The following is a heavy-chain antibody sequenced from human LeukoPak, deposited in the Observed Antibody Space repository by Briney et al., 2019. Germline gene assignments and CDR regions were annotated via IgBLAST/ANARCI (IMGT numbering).Heavy chain of an antibody. J-gene: IGHJ6*04. V-gene: IGHV3-21*01. CDR1: GFTFSNYG. CDR3: ARGPSITLLRGVAMSDCFDI. D-gene: IGHD3-10*01. Sequence: GGFLRLSCAASGFTFSNYGMSWVRQAPGKGLEWVSFIDSSGSYIYYGDSVKGRFTISRDNTKNLLFLQMNGLRAEDTALYYCARGPSITLLRGVAMSDCFDIWGEGGTVAVSS. CDR2: IDSSGSYI.